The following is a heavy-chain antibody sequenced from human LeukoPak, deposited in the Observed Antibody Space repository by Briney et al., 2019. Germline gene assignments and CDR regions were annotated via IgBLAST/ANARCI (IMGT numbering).Heavy chain of an antibody. CDR2: ISFDGHNQ. Sequence: PGGSLRLSCVASGFDFSDYGMHWVRQAPGRGPEWVALISFDGHNQRYADSVKGRFTISRDNSENTVYLQMNSLRVEDAAVYYCVRAALFENTGHPYYWYFRLWGRGTLVTVSS. J-gene: IGHJ2*01. D-gene: IGHD2-8*02. CDR3: VRAALFENTGHPYYWYFRL. CDR1: GFDFSDYG. V-gene: IGHV3-33*08.